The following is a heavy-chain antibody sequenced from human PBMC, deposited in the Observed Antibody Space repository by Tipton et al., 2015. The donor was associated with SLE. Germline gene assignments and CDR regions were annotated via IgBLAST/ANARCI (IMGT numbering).Heavy chain of an antibody. CDR1: GFTVSSNY. CDR2: LYSGGST. CDR3: ARVSVAGTFGGDFQV. V-gene: IGHV3-66*02. J-gene: IGHJ1*01. Sequence: SLRLSCVASGFTVSSNYMSWVRQAPGKGLDWVSVLYSGGSTYYADSVKGRFTISRDSTKNTPYLQMNSLRVEDTAVYYCARVSVAGTFGGDFQVWGQGTLVTVAS. D-gene: IGHD3-16*01.